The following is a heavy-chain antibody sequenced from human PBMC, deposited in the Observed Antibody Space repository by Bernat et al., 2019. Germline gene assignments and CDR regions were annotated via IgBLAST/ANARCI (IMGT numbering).Heavy chain of an antibody. CDR2: INSDGSST. Sequence: EVQLVESGGGLVQPGGSLRLSCAASGFTFSGYWMHWVRQAPGKGLVWVSRINSDGSSTTYADSVKGRFTISRDNAKNTLYMQMNSLRAEDTAVYYCAREGGATLSLDYWGQGTLVTVSS. CDR1: GFTFSGYW. V-gene: IGHV3-74*01. J-gene: IGHJ4*02. D-gene: IGHD1-26*01. CDR3: AREGGATLSLDY.